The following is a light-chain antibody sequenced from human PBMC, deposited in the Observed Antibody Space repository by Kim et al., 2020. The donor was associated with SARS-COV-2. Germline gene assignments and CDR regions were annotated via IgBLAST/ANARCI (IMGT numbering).Light chain of an antibody. Sequence: SASVGDRVTITCQASQYINKYLNWYQQKPGNAPKFLTYAASNLQKGVPSRFSGSGAGTDFTFTITSLQAEDNATYYCQQYDSVPYTFGQGTKLEI. CDR1: QYINKY. CDR3: QQYDSVPYT. CDR2: AAS. V-gene: IGKV1-33*01. J-gene: IGKJ2*01.